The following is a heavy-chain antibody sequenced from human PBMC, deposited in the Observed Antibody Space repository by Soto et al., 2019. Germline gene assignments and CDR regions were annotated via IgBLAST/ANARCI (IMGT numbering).Heavy chain of an antibody. J-gene: IGHJ4*02. V-gene: IGHV4-31*03. D-gene: IGHD2-21*02. CDR1: GGSISSGGYY. CDR3: ARQRTSVVTQAYFDV. Sequence: SETLSLTCTVSGGSISSGGYYWSWNRQHPGKGLEWIGYIYYSGSTYYNPSLKSRVTISVDTSKNQFSLKLSSVTAADTAVYYCARQRTSVVTQAYFDVWGPGSLVTVSS. CDR2: IYYSGST.